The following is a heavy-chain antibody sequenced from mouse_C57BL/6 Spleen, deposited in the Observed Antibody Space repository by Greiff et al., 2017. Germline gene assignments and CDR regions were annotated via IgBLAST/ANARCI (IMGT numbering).Heavy chain of an antibody. J-gene: IGHJ2*01. CDR1: GYTFTSYW. Sequence: QQSCKASGYTFTSYWMHWVKQRPIQGLEWIGNIDPSDSETHYNQKFKDKATLTVDKSSSTAYMQLSSLTSEDSAVYYCARNYGSSPGYWGQGTTLTVSS. D-gene: IGHD1-1*01. V-gene: IGHV1-52*01. CDR3: ARNYGSSPGY. CDR2: IDPSDSET.